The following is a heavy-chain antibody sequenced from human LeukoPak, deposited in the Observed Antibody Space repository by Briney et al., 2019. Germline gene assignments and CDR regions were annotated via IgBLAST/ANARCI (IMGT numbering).Heavy chain of an antibody. CDR2: ISGSGDST. Sequence: GGSLRRSCAASGFTFSDNYMSWIRQSPGKGLEWVSHISGSGDSTNYADSVKGRFTISRDSSKNTLYLQMNSLRAEDTAVYHCATSGPPYSSGWLGPFDYWGQGTLVTVSS. CDR1: GFTFSDNY. CDR3: ATSGPPYSSGWLGPFDY. D-gene: IGHD6-19*01. J-gene: IGHJ4*02. V-gene: IGHV3-11*03.